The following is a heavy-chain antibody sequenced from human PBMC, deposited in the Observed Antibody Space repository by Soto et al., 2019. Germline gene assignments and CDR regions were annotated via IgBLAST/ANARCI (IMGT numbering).Heavy chain of an antibody. D-gene: IGHD2-2*01. Sequence: SETLSLTCTVSGGSISSSSYYWGWIRQPPGKGLEWIGSIYYSGSTYYNPSLKSRVTISVDTSKNQFSLKLSSVTAADTAVYYCARQPYCSSTSFQPLSSWSDPRDKGPLVSVSS. J-gene: IGHJ5*02. V-gene: IGHV4-39*01. CDR1: GGSISSSSYY. CDR2: IYYSGST. CDR3: ARQPYCSSTSFQPLSSWSDP.